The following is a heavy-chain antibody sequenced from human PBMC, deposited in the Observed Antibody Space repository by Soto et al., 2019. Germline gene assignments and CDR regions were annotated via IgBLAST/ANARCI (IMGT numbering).Heavy chain of an antibody. Sequence: SETLSLTCTVSGGSISSNYWTWIRQPPGKGLEWIGYVYNSGSTNYNPSLKRRVTISEDTSKSQFSLNVNSMTAADTAVYYCARYRREAVAGYTLDNWGQGILVTVSS. CDR1: GGSISSNY. CDR3: ARYRREAVAGYTLDN. D-gene: IGHD6-13*01. J-gene: IGHJ4*02. V-gene: IGHV4-59*01. CDR2: VYNSGST.